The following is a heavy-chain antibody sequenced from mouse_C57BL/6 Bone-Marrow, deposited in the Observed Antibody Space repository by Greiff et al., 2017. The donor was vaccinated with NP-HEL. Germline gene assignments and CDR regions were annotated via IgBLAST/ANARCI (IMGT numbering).Heavy chain of an antibody. V-gene: IGHV1-50*01. CDR1: GYTFTSYW. Sequence: VQLQQPGAELVKPGASVKLSCKASGYTFTSYWMQWVKQRPGQGLEWIGEIDPSDSYTNYNQKFKGKATLTVDTSSSTAYMQLSSLTSEDSAVYYCARWGDSNLDYWGQGTTLTVSS. D-gene: IGHD2-5*01. J-gene: IGHJ2*01. CDR3: ARWGDSNLDY. CDR2: IDPSDSYT.